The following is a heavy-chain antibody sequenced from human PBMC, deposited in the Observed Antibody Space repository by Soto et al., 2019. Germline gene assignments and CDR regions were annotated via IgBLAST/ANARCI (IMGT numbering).Heavy chain of an antibody. D-gene: IGHD2-2*01. V-gene: IGHV2-5*01. CDR1: GFSLSTSGVG. CDR2: IHWNDIK. CDR3: AHTRVPDTLDY. Sequence: GSGPTLVNPTQTLTLTCTFSGFSLSTSGVGVAWIRQPPGKPLEWLALIHWNDIKRYSPSLKSRLTITKDTSKNQVVLTMTSMDPVDTATYYCAHTRVPDTLDYWGQGTLVTVSS. J-gene: IGHJ4*01.